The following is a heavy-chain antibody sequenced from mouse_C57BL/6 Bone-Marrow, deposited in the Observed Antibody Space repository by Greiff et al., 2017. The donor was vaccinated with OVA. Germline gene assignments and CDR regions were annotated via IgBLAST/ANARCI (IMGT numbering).Heavy chain of an antibody. D-gene: IGHD4-1*01. CDR2: INPSSGYT. V-gene: IGHV1-7*01. J-gene: IGHJ3*01. Sequence: VQLQQSGAELVKPGASVKLSCKASGYTFTSYWMHWVKQRPGQGLEWIGYINPSSGYTKYNQKFKDKATLTADKSSSTAYMQLSSLTYEDSAVYYCASWDWLAWFAYWGQGTLVTVSA. CDR3: ASWDWLAWFAY. CDR1: GYTFTSYW.